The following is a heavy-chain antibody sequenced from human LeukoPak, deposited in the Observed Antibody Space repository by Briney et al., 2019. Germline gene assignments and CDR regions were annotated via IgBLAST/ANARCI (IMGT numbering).Heavy chain of an antibody. J-gene: IGHJ4*02. V-gene: IGHV3-23*01. CDR1: GFTFSSYG. Sequence: GGSLRLSCVASGFTFSSYGMSWVRQAPGKGLEWVSSMSGSGGSKYYADSVKGRFTISRENSKNTLYLQMNSLRAEDTAVYYCAKDHGSGWYSVDYFDYWGQGTLVTVSS. CDR2: MSGSGGSK. CDR3: AKDHGSGWYSVDYFDY. D-gene: IGHD6-19*01.